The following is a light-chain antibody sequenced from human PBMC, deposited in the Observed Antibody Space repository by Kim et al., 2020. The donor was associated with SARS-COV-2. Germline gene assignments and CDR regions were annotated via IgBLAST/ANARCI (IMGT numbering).Light chain of an antibody. CDR3: QQYYIFPYT. CDR2: KAS. V-gene: IGKV1-5*03. CDR1: ESFSSW. J-gene: IGKJ2*01. Sequence: DIQMTQSPSTLSASVGDTVTISCRASESFSSWLAWYQQKPGKAPNLLIYKASNLESGVPSRFSGSESGTEFTLTITSLQPDDFATYYSQQYYIFPYTFGQGTKLEI.